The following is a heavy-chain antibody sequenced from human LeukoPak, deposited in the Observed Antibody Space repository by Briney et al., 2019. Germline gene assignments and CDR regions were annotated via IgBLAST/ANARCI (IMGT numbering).Heavy chain of an antibody. J-gene: IGHJ1*01. CDR1: GGSIGSYY. CDR2: LSNSGST. CDR3: ARATETFSWFLQH. Sequence: SETLSLTCSVSGGSIGSYYWSCIRQPPGKGLEWIWHLSNSGSTNYNPSLKSRVTISVDTSKNQFSLKLNSVTAADTAVYYCARATETFSWFLQHWGQGTLVTVSS. V-gene: IGHV4-59*01. D-gene: IGHD6-13*01.